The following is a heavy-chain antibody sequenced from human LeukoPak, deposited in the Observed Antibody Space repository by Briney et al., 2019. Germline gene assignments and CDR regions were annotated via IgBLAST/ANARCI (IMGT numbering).Heavy chain of an antibody. Sequence: SETLSLTCAVYGGSFSGYYWSWIRQPPGRGLEWIGEINHSGSTNYNPSLKSRVTISVDTSKNQFSLKLSSVTAADTAVYYCARDWGVSARPGYMDVWGKGTTVTVSS. V-gene: IGHV4-34*01. CDR3: ARDWGVSARPGYMDV. CDR2: INHSGST. CDR1: GGSFSGYY. J-gene: IGHJ6*03. D-gene: IGHD6-6*01.